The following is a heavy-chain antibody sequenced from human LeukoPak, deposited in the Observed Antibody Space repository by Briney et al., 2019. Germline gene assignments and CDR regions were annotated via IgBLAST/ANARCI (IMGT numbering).Heavy chain of an antibody. D-gene: IGHD3-22*01. V-gene: IGHV3-15*01. J-gene: IGHJ4*02. Sequence: GGSLRLSCVASGFPFTYAWMSWVRQAPGKGLEWVGRIKSKTYGATTAYTTLVNGRFTISRDDSKNTLYLEMNSLKTEDTGVYYCVAWDDTSGHFPAPIDYWGQGTLVTVSS. CDR3: VAWDDTSGHFPAPIDY. CDR1: GFPFTYAW. CDR2: IKSKTYGATT.